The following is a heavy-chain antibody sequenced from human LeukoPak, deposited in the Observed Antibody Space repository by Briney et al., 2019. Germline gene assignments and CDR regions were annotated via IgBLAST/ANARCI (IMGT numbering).Heavy chain of an antibody. D-gene: IGHD3-10*01. CDR1: GYTLTELS. CDR3: AAVPSGLWFGESNYAFVI. Sequence: GASVKVSCKVSGYTLTELSMHWVRQAPGKGLEWMGGFDPEDGETIYAQKFQGRVTMTEDTSTDTAYMELSSLRSEDTAVYYCAAVPSGLWFGESNYAFVIWGQGTMVTVSS. V-gene: IGHV1-24*01. J-gene: IGHJ3*02. CDR2: FDPEDGET.